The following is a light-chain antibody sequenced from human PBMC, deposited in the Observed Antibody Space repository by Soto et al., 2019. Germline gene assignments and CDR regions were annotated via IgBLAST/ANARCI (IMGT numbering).Light chain of an antibody. CDR2: AAS. J-gene: IGKJ1*01. V-gene: IGKV1-39*01. Sequence: DFQMTQSPSSLSASTGDRVTITCRASQSIRTYLNWYQQKPGKAPQLLIYAASRLQSGVPSRFSGSGSGTDFTLTISSLQPEDFVTYYCQQSYSTMATFGQGTKVEIK. CDR1: QSIRTY. CDR3: QQSYSTMAT.